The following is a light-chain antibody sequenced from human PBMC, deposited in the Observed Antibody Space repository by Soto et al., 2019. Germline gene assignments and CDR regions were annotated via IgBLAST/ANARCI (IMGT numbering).Light chain of an antibody. CDR1: SGHNSYA. CDR2: LNSDGSH. CDR3: QTWSTDIRV. Sequence: QPVLTQPPSDSASLGALVKLTCTLSSGHNSYAIAWHQQQPEKGPRYLMKLNSDGSHSKGDGIPDRFSGSSSGAERYLTISSLQSEDEADYYCQTWSTDIRVFGGGTKLTVL. V-gene: IGLV4-69*01. J-gene: IGLJ3*02.